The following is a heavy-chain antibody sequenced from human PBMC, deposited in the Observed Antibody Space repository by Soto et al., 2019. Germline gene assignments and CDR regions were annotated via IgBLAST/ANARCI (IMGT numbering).Heavy chain of an antibody. Sequence: SETLSLTCTVSGDSVSSSNSHWGWTRQPPGKGLEYIGSVYYGGAIFYSGNIYYNPSLKSRVTISVDTSKNQFSLRLSSVTAADTGVYYCVRYDRINMKPYSPEGFHIWGQGTMVTVSS. CDR2: VYYGGAIFYSGNI. CDR1: GDSVSSSNSH. J-gene: IGHJ3*02. V-gene: IGHV4-39*01. CDR3: VRYDRINMKPYSPEGFHI. D-gene: IGHD3-3*02.